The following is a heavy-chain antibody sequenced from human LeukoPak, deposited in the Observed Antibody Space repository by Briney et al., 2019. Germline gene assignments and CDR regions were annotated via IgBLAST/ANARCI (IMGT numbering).Heavy chain of an antibody. CDR2: ISESGTGT. V-gene: IGHV3-23*01. Sequence: GGSLRLSCAASGFTFSSFAMSWVRQAPGKGLEWLSAISESGTGTFYAGSVKGRFSISRDNSKDTLSLQMNSLRAEDTAVYYCARGRESSEWLLIPNWFDPWGQGTLVTVSS. CDR3: ARGRESSEWLLIPNWFDP. CDR1: GFTFSSFA. D-gene: IGHD3-3*01. J-gene: IGHJ5*02.